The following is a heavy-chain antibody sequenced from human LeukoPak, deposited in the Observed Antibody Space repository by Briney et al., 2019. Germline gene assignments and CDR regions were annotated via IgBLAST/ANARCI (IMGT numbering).Heavy chain of an antibody. CDR1: GGSFSGYY. CDR2: INHSGST. Sequence: PSETLSLTCAVYGGSFSGYYWSWIRQPPGKGLEWIGEINHSGSTNYNPSLKSRVTISVDTSKNQFSLKLSSVTAADTAVYYCARANDFWSGPPDYWGQGTLVTVSS. D-gene: IGHD3-3*01. J-gene: IGHJ4*02. V-gene: IGHV4-34*01. CDR3: ARANDFWSGPPDY.